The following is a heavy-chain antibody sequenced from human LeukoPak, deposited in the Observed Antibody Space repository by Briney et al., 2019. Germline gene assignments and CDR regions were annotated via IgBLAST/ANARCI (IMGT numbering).Heavy chain of an antibody. CDR3: ARGIAAAGTTSSYYFDY. CDR1: GGSISSGDYY. J-gene: IGHJ4*02. CDR2: IYYGGST. Sequence: SQTLSLTCTVSGGSISSGDYYWSWIRQPPGKGLEWIGYIYYGGSTYYNPSLKSRVTISVDTSKNQFSLKLSSVTAADTAVYYCARGIAAAGTTSSYYFDYWGQGTLVTVSS. V-gene: IGHV4-30-4*01. D-gene: IGHD6-13*01.